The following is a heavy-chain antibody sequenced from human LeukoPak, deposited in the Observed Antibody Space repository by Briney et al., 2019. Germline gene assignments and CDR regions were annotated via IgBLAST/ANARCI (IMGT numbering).Heavy chain of an antibody. CDR3: AKDPDSSGYYYDSPHDY. Sequence: GGSLRLSCAASGFTFSSYAMSWVRQAPGKGLEWVSAISGSGGSTYYADSVKGRFTISRDNSKNTLYLQMNSLRAEDTAVYYCAKDPDSSGYYYDSPHDYWGQGTLSPSPQ. D-gene: IGHD3-22*01. CDR2: ISGSGGST. V-gene: IGHV3-23*01. CDR1: GFTFSSYA. J-gene: IGHJ4*02.